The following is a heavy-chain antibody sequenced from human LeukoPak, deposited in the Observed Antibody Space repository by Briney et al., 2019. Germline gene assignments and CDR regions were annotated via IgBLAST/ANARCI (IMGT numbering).Heavy chain of an antibody. CDR2: IKQDGSEK. Sequence: GGSLRLSCAASGFTFSSYWMSWVRQAPGKGLEWVANIKQDGSEKYYVDSVKGRFTISRDNAKNSLYLQMNSLRAEDTAVYYCARDRSEYYGPGSYFDYWGQGTLVTVSS. CDR1: GFTFSSYW. D-gene: IGHD3-10*01. CDR3: ARDRSEYYGPGSYFDY. V-gene: IGHV3-7*01. J-gene: IGHJ4*02.